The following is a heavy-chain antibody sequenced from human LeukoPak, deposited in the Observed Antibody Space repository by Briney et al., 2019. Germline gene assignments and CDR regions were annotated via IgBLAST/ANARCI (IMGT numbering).Heavy chain of an antibody. V-gene: IGHV1-69-2*01. J-gene: IGHJ4*02. Sequence: ASVKVSCKVSGYTFTDYYMHWVQQAPGKGLEWMGLVDPEDGEPIYAEKFQGRVTITADTSTDTAYMELSSLRSEDTAVYYCAISREQQLPWGQGTLVTVSS. CDR1: GYTFTDYY. CDR2: VDPEDGEP. D-gene: IGHD6-13*01. CDR3: AISREQQLP.